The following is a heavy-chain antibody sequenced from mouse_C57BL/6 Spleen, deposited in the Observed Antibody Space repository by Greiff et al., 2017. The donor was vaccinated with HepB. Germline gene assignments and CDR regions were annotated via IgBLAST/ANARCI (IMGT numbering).Heavy chain of an antibody. CDR2: IDPSDSYT. CDR1: GYTFTSYW. J-gene: IGHJ4*01. CDR3: TRRVQGDAMDY. V-gene: IGHV1-50*01. Sequence: QVQLQQSGAELVKPGASVKLSCKASGYTFTSYWMQWVKQRPGQGLEWIGEIDPSDSYTNYNQKFKGKATLTVDTSSSTAYMQLSSLTSEDSAVYYCTRRVQGDAMDYWGQGTSVTVSS.